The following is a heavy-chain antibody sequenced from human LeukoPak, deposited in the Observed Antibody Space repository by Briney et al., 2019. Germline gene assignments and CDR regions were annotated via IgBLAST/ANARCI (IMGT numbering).Heavy chain of an antibody. CDR3: ARDWAYTQLGI. J-gene: IGHJ2*01. V-gene: IGHV3-48*01. CDR1: GFSFNSYS. D-gene: IGHD1-1*01. Sequence: PGVSLRLSCAASGFSFNSYSMNWVRQAPGKGLEWVSYISSGSRTIYYADSVKGRFTISRDNAKNSLYLQMNSLRAEDTAVYYCARDWAYTQLGIWGRGSLVTVSS. CDR2: ISSGSRTI.